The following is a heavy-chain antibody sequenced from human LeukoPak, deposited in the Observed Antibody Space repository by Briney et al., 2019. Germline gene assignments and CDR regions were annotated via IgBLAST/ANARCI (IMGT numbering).Heavy chain of an antibody. D-gene: IGHD2-15*01. V-gene: IGHV3-23*01. J-gene: IGHJ6*02. CDR1: GFTFSSYA. CDR3: AKCSSGGSCYRYGMEV. CDR2: ISSSGGST. Sequence: GGSLRLSCAASGFTFSSYAVSWVRQAPGKGLEWVSVISSSGGSTNYADSVKGRFTSSRDKSKNTLYLQMNSLRAEDTALYYCAKCSSGGSCYRYGMEVWGQGTTVTVSS.